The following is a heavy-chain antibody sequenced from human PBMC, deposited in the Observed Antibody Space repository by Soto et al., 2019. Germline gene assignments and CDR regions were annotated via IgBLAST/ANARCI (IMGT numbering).Heavy chain of an antibody. J-gene: IGHJ5*02. V-gene: IGHV4-39*01. CDR2: IYYSGST. Sequence: SETLSLTCTVSGGSITSSSYYWGWIRQPPGKGLEWIGSIYYSGSTYYNPSLKSRVTISVDTSKNQFSLKLSSVTAADTAVYYCATQEVGGSYVYTFDPWGQGTLGTVS. D-gene: IGHD1-26*01. CDR3: ATQEVGGSYVYTFDP. CDR1: GGSITSSSYY.